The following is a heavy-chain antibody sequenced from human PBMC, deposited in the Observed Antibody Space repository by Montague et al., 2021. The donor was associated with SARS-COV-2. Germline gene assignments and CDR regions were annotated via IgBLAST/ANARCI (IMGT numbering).Heavy chain of an antibody. D-gene: IGHD6-19*01. CDR1: GXSISSYY. V-gene: IGHV4-59*01. J-gene: IGHJ3*02. Sequence: SETLSLTCTVSGXSISSYYWSWIRQPPGKGLEWIGYIYYSGSTNYNPSPKSRVTISVDTSKNQFSLKLSSVTAADTAVYYCARGSGWMGNAFDIWGQGTMVTVSS. CDR2: IYYSGST. CDR3: ARGSGWMGNAFDI.